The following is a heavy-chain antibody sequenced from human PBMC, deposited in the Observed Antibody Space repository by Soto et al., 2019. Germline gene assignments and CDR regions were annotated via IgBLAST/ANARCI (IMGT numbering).Heavy chain of an antibody. Sequence: ASVKVSCKASGGTFSSYAISWVRQAPGQGLEWMGGIIPIFGTANYAQKFQGRVTITADESTSTAYMELSSLRSEDTAVYYCARGYYGSGSYRYYYGMDVWGQGTTVTVSS. CDR3: ARGYYGSGSYRYYYGMDV. J-gene: IGHJ6*02. V-gene: IGHV1-69*13. CDR1: GGTFSSYA. D-gene: IGHD3-10*01. CDR2: IIPIFGTA.